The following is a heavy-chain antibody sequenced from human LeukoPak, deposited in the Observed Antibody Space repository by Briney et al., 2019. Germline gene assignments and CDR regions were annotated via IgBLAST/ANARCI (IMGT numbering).Heavy chain of an antibody. V-gene: IGHV3-11*01. CDR1: GFTFGDYY. D-gene: IGHD6-19*01. CDR2: ISSSGSTI. Sequence: GGSLRLSRAASGFTFGDYYMSCIRQAPGKGLEWVSYISSSGSTIYYADSVKGRFTISRDNAKNSLYLQMNSLRAEDTAVYYCARDQTSSGWYRGPLDWFDPWGQGTLVTVSS. J-gene: IGHJ5*02. CDR3: ARDQTSSGWYRGPLDWFDP.